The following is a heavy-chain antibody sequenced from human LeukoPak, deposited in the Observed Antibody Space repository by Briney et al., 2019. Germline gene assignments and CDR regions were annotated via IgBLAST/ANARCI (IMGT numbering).Heavy chain of an antibody. D-gene: IGHD6-13*01. Sequence: GGSLKLSCAASGFXFSGSAIHWVRQASGKGLEWVGRIRSKANSYATAFAASVKGRFTISRDDSKDTAYLQMNSLKTEDTAVYYCTSAGYSSSWHFEYWGQGTLVTVSS. V-gene: IGHV3-73*01. CDR1: GFXFSGSA. CDR2: IRSKANSYAT. CDR3: TSAGYSSSWHFEY. J-gene: IGHJ4*02.